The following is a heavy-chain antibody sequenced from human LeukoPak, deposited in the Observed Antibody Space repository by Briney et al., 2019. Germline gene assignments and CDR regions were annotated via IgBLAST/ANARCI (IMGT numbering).Heavy chain of an antibody. CDR1: GGSSSGYY. CDR2: INHSGST. Sequence: SETLSLTCAVYGGSSSGYYWSWIRQPPGKGLEWIGEINHSGSTSYNPSLKSRVTISVDTSKNQFSLKLSSVTAADTAVYYCARGKDEPNYCYYYMDVWGKGTTVTVSS. V-gene: IGHV4-34*01. J-gene: IGHJ6*03. CDR3: ARGKDEPNYCYYYMDV. D-gene: IGHD1-14*01.